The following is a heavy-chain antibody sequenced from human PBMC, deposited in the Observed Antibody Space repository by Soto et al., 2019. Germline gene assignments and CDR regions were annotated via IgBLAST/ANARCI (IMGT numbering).Heavy chain of an antibody. D-gene: IGHD6-19*01. V-gene: IGHV1-3*01. J-gene: IGHJ4*02. CDR1: GYTFTGYY. CDR2: INPNNGNT. CDR3: ARERDTSGWETFDY. Sequence: ASVKVSCKASGYTFTGYYMHWVRQAPGQRLECMGWINPNNGNTEYSQKFQGRVTITGDTSASTVYMELSSLRSEDTAVFYCARERDTSGWETFDYWGQGTLVTVSS.